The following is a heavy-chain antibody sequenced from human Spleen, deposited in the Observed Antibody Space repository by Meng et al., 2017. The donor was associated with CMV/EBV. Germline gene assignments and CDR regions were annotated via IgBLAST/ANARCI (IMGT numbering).Heavy chain of an antibody. V-gene: IGHV1-18*01. J-gene: IGHJ6*02. CDR1: GYIFSSFG. D-gene: IGHD2-2*01. Sequence: ASVKVSCKASGYIFSSFGISWVRQAPGQGLEWMGWISGFNGDTIYAQSFQGRLTMTTDTSTSTAYMEMSSLRSEDTAVYYCARVTTKDIVVVPGLMSTASYYYYGMDVWGQGTTVTVSS. CDR2: ISGFNGDT. CDR3: ARVTTKDIVVVPGLMSTASYYYYGMDV.